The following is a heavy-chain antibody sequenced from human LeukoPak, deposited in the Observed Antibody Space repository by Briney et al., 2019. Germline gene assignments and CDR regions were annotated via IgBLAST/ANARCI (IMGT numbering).Heavy chain of an antibody. V-gene: IGHV3-7*01. J-gene: IGHJ3*01. CDR3: VRDDDYERDDMWYDALDV. D-gene: IGHD3-22*01. Sequence: GGSLRLSCAGSGFMFSKYWMTWVRQAPGKGLEWVANIRQDGIRQYYLDSVEGRFSVSRDNAQNSLFLQMNNLRVEDTAIYYCVRDDDYERDDMWYDALDVWGPGTRVTVSS. CDR1: GFMFSKYW. CDR2: IRQDGIRQ.